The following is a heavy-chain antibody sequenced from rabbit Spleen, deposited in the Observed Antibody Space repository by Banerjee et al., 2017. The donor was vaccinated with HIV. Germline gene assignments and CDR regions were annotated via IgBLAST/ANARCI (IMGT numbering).Heavy chain of an antibody. D-gene: IGHD1-1*01. CDR1: EFDFSNYG. J-gene: IGHJ4*01. V-gene: IGHV1S47*01. Sequence: QEQLKESGGGLVQPGGSLKLSCKASEFDFSNYGVSWVRQAPGKGLEWIGYIDPIFGSTYYASWVNGRFSISRENTQNTVSLQVNSLTAADTATYFCVRDKASISGDYGPYYFNLWGQGTLVTVS. CDR3: VRDKASISGDYGPYYFNL. CDR2: IDPIFGST.